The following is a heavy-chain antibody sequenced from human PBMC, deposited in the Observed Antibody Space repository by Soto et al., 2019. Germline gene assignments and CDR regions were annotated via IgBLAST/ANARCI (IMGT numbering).Heavy chain of an antibody. V-gene: IGHV4-59*01. CDR2: IYYSGST. CDR1: GGSISSYY. Sequence: PSLTCTVSGGSISSYYWSWIRQPPGKGLEWIGYIYYSGSTNYNPPLKSRVTISVDTSKNQFPLKLSSVTAADTAVYYCARGGRVRGRPPYYYYGMDVWGQGTTVTVSS. J-gene: IGHJ6*02. D-gene: IGHD3-16*01. CDR3: ARGGRVRGRPPYYYYGMDV.